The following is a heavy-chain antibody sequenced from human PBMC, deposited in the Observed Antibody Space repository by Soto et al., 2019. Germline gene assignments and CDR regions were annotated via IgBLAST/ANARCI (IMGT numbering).Heavy chain of an antibody. CDR1: GFSLTTGGMG. V-gene: IGHV2-5*02. Sequence: QITLKESGPPLVQPTQTLTLTCSCSGFSLTTGGMGVGWIRQPPGKALEWLALIYWDDDKGYSPSLKSRLTIIKDISKTQVVLTMPKMDPVETATYYCARIYCAGGNCYRRGGFYYGMDVWGQGTTVTVSS. CDR2: IYWDDDK. J-gene: IGHJ6*02. D-gene: IGHD2-8*02. CDR3: ARIYCAGGNCYRRGGFYYGMDV.